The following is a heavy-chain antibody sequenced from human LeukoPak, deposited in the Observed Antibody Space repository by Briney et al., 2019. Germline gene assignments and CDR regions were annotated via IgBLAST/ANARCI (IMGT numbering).Heavy chain of an antibody. CDR2: ISGSGGST. J-gene: IGHJ1*01. V-gene: IGHV3-23*01. CDR1: GFTFSTYA. CDR3: ATTSYYLDSSGSYFADYFQH. Sequence: PGGSLRLSCAASGFTFSTYAMSWVRQAPGQGLEWVSSISGSGGSTYYADSVKGRFTISRDNSKYALYLQMNSLIAEDTAVYYCATTSYYLDSSGSYFADYFQHWGQGSLVSVSS. D-gene: IGHD3-22*01.